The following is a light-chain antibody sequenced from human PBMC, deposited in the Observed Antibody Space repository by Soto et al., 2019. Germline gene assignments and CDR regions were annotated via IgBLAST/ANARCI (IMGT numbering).Light chain of an antibody. V-gene: IGKV3-15*01. CDR3: QQYNKWPLT. CDR1: ERVSNN. CDR2: FAS. J-gene: IGKJ4*01. Sequence: EIVMTQSPATLSVSPGERATLSCRASERVSNNLAWYQQKPGQAPRLLIYFASTRATGIPARFSGSGSVTEFTLTISSLQAEDCAVYYGQQYNKWPLTFGGGTKVETK.